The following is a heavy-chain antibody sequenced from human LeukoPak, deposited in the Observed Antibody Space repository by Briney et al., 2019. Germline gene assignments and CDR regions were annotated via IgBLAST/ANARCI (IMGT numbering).Heavy chain of an antibody. J-gene: IGHJ4*02. D-gene: IGHD3-3*01. CDR2: ISSSGSTI. V-gene: IGHV3-11*01. CDR1: GFTFSDYY. Sequence: GSLRLSCAASGFTFSDYYMSWIRQAPGKGLEWVSYISSSGSTIYYADSVKGRFTISRDNAKNSLYLQMNSLRAEDTAVYYCARATIFGVVTQFDYWGQGTLVTVSS. CDR3: ARATIFGVVTQFDY.